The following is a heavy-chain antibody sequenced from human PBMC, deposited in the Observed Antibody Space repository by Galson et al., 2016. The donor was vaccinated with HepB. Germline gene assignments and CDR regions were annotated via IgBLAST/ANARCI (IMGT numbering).Heavy chain of an antibody. CDR1: GFTLSTYA. V-gene: IGHV3-23*01. CDR3: AKCEVDTVINRLGWAKWFDP. Sequence: SLRLSCAASGFTLSTYAMTWVRQAPGRGLDWVSAITSGGSTHYAESVKGRFTISRDNSKNTLYLQMNSLRAEDTAVYYCAKCEVDTVINRLGWAKWFDPCDQGTLVTVSS. CDR2: ITSGGST. J-gene: IGHJ5*02. D-gene: IGHD5-18*01.